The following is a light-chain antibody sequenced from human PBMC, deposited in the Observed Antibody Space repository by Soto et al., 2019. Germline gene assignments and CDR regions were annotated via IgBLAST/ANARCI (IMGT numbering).Light chain of an antibody. V-gene: IGKV3-11*01. CDR2: DAY. CDR3: QQRSNWPLT. Sequence: EIVLTQSPATLSLSPGERATLSCRASQSISIYLAWYQQKPDQAPRVLIYDAYNRATGIPARFSGSGSGTDFTLTISSLEPEDFAVYYCQQRSNWPLTFGGGTRVEIK. J-gene: IGKJ4*01. CDR1: QSISIY.